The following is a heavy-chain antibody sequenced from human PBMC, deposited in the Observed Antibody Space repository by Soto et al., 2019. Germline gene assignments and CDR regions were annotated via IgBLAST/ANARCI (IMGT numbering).Heavy chain of an antibody. D-gene: IGHD3-16*02. CDR1: GGTFSSYA. J-gene: IGHJ5*02. CDR3: ARNSLYYDCVWGSYRRDYNWFDP. V-gene: IGHV1-69*01. CDR2: IIPIFGTA. Sequence: QVQLVQSGAEVKKPGSSVKVSCKASGGTFSSYAISWVRQAPGQGLEWMGGIIPIFGTANYAQKFQGRVTTTADESTSTGYMEPSSLSAEDTAVYYCARNSLYYDCVWGSYRRDYNWFDPWGQGTLVTVSS.